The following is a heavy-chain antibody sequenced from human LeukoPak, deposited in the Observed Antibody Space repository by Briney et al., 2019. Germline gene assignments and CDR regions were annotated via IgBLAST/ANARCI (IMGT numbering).Heavy chain of an antibody. CDR1: GFRFDDYG. Sequence: GGSLRLSCVASGFRFDDYGMTWVRQAPGKGLEWVAGINGRGDTTGYADSVKGRFTISRDNAKNTLYLQMNSLRADDTAVYCCVRGGIAATFDYWGQGTLVTVSS. V-gene: IGHV3-20*04. D-gene: IGHD6-13*01. CDR2: INGRGDTT. CDR3: VRGGIAATFDY. J-gene: IGHJ4*02.